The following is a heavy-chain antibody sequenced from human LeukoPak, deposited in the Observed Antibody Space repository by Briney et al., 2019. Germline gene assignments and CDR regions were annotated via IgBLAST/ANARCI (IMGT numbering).Heavy chain of an antibody. CDR2: INHSGST. V-gene: IGHV4-34*01. Sequence: SETLFLTCAVYGGSFSGFYWSRIRQPPGKGLEWIGEINHSGSTNYNPSLKSRVTISVDTSKNQFSLKLSSVTAADTAVYYCARCIAAAGVDPWGQGTLVPVSS. CDR3: ARCIAAAGVDP. J-gene: IGHJ5*02. D-gene: IGHD6-13*01. CDR1: GGSFSGFY.